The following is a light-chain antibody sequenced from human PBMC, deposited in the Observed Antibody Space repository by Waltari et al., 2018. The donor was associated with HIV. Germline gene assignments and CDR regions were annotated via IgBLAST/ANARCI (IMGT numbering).Light chain of an antibody. CDR2: EVN. CDR1: SSDIDYFDS. V-gene: IGLV2-11*01. CDR3: CSYAGSYTYV. J-gene: IGLJ1*01. Sequence: QSALTQPRSVSGSPEQSVTISCTGSSSDIDYFDSVYWYHQYPGKATKVIIYEVNLRPSGVPDRFTGSKSGITASLTISGLQGDDEADYYCCSYAGSYTYVFGTGTKVNVL.